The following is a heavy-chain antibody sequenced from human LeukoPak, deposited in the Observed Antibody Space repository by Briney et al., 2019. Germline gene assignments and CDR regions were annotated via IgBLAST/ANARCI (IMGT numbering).Heavy chain of an antibody. V-gene: IGHV3-64D*09. CDR2: ITSDGGTT. D-gene: IGHD2-2*01. CDR3: VRTFGYCSSTTCYVFDY. CDR1: GFTFSYYA. Sequence: GGSLRLSCSASGFTFSYYAMHWVRQAPGKGLEYVSAITSDGGTTYYADSLKGRFTISRDNSKNTLYLQMSSLRVEDTAVYHCVRTFGYCSSTTCYVFDYWGQGTLVTVSS. J-gene: IGHJ4*02.